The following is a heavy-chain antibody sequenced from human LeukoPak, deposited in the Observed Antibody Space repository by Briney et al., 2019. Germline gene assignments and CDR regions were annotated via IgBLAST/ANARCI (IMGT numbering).Heavy chain of an antibody. CDR3: AREGSLHDSGDYYLSWFDP. J-gene: IGHJ5*02. CDR2: ISAYNGKT. D-gene: IGHD3-22*01. Sequence: ASVKVSCKTSGFTFNTYGIAWVRQAPGQGLEWMGWISAYNGKTDYAQNLQDRVTMTTDTSTTTAYMEPRSLRPDDTAVYYCAREGSLHDSGDYYLSWFDPWGQGTLVTVSS. CDR1: GFTFNTYG. V-gene: IGHV1-18*01.